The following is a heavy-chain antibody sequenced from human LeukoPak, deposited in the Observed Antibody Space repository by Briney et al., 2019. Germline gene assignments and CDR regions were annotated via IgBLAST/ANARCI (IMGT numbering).Heavy chain of an antibody. CDR1: GFTFSSYS. J-gene: IGHJ4*02. CDR3: ARLLPRWLQTMDY. V-gene: IGHV3-21*01. D-gene: IGHD5-24*01. Sequence: GGSLRLSCAASGFTFSSYSMNWVRQAPGKGLEWVSSISSSSSYIYYADSVKDGFTISRDNAKNSLYLQMNSLRAEDTAVYYCARLLPRWLQTMDYWGQGTLVTVSS. CDR2: ISSSSSYI.